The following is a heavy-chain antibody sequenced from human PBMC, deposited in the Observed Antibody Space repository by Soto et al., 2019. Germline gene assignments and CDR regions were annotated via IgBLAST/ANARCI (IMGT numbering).Heavy chain of an antibody. V-gene: IGHV3-21*06. Sequence: EEQLVESGGGLVKPGWSLRLSCAASGFTSSTSIMNWVRRAPGTGLEWVSSITSSSSNMFYADSVKGRFTISRDNARNSLYLQMNSLRAEDTAIYYCTTALGRVPTITWGQGTLVTVSS. J-gene: IGHJ4*02. CDR1: GFTSSTSI. CDR2: ITSSSSNM. D-gene: IGHD5-12*01. CDR3: TTALGRVPTIT.